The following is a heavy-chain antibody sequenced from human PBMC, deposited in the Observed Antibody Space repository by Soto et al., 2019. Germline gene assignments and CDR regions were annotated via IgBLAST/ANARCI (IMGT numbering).Heavy chain of an antibody. V-gene: IGHV4-39*01. CDR1: GGSISSSSYY. D-gene: IGHD2-15*01. Sequence: PSGTLSLTCTVCGGSISSSSYYWGWIRQTPGKGLEWIGSIYYSGSTYYNPSLKSRVTISVDTSKNQFSLKLSSVTAADTAVYYCARWAEYCSGGSCYWYFDYWGQGTLVTVSS. CDR3: ARWAEYCSGGSCYWYFDY. J-gene: IGHJ4*02. CDR2: IYYSGST.